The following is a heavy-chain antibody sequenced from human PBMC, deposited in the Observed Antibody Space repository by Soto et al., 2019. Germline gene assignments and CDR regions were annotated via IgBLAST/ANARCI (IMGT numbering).Heavy chain of an antibody. D-gene: IGHD2-21*02. V-gene: IGHV3-30*19. J-gene: IGHJ4*02. CDR2: TSYDGSNT. CDR3: ARWVTTAGLDV. CDR1: GFTCRSFV. Sequence: QVQLVESGGGVVQPGTSLRLSCVGSGFTCRSFVIHWVRQAPGKGLEWVALTSYDGSNTYYDDSVKSRFTISRDNSRNTVYLQMDSLRLEDTALYYCARWVTTAGLDVWGQRALVSVSS.